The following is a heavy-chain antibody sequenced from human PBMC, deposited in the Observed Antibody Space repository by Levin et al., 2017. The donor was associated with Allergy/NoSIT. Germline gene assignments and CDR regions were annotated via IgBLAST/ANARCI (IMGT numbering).Heavy chain of an antibody. D-gene: IGHD6-6*01. CDR1: GYTFTSYY. Sequence: PAASVKVSCKASGYTFTSYYMHWVRQAPGQGLEWMGIINPSGGSTSYAQKFQGRVTMTRDTSTSTVYMELSSLRSEDTAVYYCAREWGEYSSSLRLNYYYGMDVWGQGTTVTVSS. CDR3: AREWGEYSSSLRLNYYYGMDV. J-gene: IGHJ6*02. CDR2: INPSGGST. V-gene: IGHV1-46*01.